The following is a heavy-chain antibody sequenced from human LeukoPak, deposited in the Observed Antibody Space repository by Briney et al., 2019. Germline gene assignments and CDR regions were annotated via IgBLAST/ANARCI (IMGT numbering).Heavy chain of an antibody. CDR1: GGSISSYY. J-gene: IGHJ4*02. V-gene: IGHV4-59*12. D-gene: IGHD2-15*01. CDR3: AGKDCSTNGYSSGGSCHGIDY. CDR2: IYYSGST. Sequence: WESLSLTCTVSGGSISSYYWSWIRQPAGKGLGWIGYIYYSGSTHYNPSLKSRVTISVDTSKNQFSLKLSSVTAASTAADYCAGKDCSTNGYSSGGSCHGIDYWAQGTLVTVSS.